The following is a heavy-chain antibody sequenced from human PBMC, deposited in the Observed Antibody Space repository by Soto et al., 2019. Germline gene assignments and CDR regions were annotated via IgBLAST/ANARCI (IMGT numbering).Heavy chain of an antibody. Sequence: GGSLRLSCAASGFTFSSYAMSWVRQAPGKGLEWVSAISGSGGSTYYADSVKGRFTISRDNSKNTLYLQMNSLRAEDTAVYYCAKSPFVRWSVPIEVYGSRSPSDYWGQGTLVTVSS. D-gene: IGHD3-10*01. V-gene: IGHV3-23*01. J-gene: IGHJ4*02. CDR2: ISGSGGST. CDR1: GFTFSSYA. CDR3: AKSPFVRWSVPIEVYGSRSPSDY.